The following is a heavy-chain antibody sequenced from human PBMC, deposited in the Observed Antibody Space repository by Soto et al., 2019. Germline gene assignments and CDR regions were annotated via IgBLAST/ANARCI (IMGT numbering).Heavy chain of an antibody. Sequence: GSLRLSCAASGFTFSSYAMSWVRQAPGKGLEWVSAISGSGGSTYYADSVKGRFTISRDNSKNTLYLQMNSLRAEDTAVYYCAKDGSYKAARPTVGYYYGMDVWGQGTTVTVSS. CDR3: AKDGSYKAARPTVGYYYGMDV. J-gene: IGHJ6*02. V-gene: IGHV3-23*01. CDR1: GFTFSSYA. CDR2: ISGSGGST. D-gene: IGHD6-6*01.